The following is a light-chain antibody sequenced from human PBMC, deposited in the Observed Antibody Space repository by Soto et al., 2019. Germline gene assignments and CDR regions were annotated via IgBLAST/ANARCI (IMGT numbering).Light chain of an antibody. CDR2: DVS. Sequence: QSALTQPRSVSGSPGQSVTISCTGTSSDVGGYNYVSWYQQHPGKAPKLMIYDVSKRPSGVPDRFSGSKSGNTASLTISGLQDEAEADYYCCAYAGGHVVFGGGTKLTVL. V-gene: IGLV2-11*01. CDR1: SSDVGGYNY. CDR3: CAYAGGHVV. J-gene: IGLJ2*01.